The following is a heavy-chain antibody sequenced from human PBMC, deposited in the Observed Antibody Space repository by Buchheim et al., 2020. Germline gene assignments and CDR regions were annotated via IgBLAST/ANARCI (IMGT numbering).Heavy chain of an antibody. CDR3: AKDQGAGDYYGMDV. V-gene: IGHV3-30*18. Sequence: QVQLVESGGGVVQPGRSLRLSCAASGFTFSSYGMHWVRQAPGKGLEWVAVISYDGSNKYYEDSVKGRFTISRENSKNTLYLQMNSLRAEDTAVYYCAKDQGAGDYYGMDVWGQGTT. J-gene: IGHJ6*02. CDR1: GFTFSSYG. CDR2: ISYDGSNK. D-gene: IGHD6-19*01.